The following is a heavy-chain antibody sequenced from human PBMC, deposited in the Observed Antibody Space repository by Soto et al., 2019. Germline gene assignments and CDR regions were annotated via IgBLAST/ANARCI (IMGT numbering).Heavy chain of an antibody. V-gene: IGHV4-31*03. CDR2: IYSSGTT. Sequence: SETLSLTCTVSGVSINNHPYFWGWIRQHPEKGLEWIGYIYSSGTTYFNPSLLSRVGMSLDTSGNRFSLRLTSVTAADTAVYYCARGSDYGDTVREYFFDFWAQRAPVTVSS. D-gene: IGHD4-17*01. J-gene: IGHJ4*01. CDR3: ARGSDYGDTVREYFFDF. CDR1: GVSINNHPYF.